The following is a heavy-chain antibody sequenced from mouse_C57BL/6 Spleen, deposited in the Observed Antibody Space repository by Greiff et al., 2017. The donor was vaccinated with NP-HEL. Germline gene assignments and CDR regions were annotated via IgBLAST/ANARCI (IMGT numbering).Heavy chain of an antibody. V-gene: IGHV5-9-1*02. CDR2: ISSGGDYI. Sequence: EVKLVESGEGLVKPGGSLKLSCAASGFTFSSYPMSWVRQTPEKRLEWVAYISSGGDYIYYADTVKGRFTISRDNARNTLYLQMSSLKSEVTAMYYCTRVGNYRAWFAYWGQGTLVTVSA. CDR1: GFTFSSYP. CDR3: TRVGNYRAWFAY. D-gene: IGHD2-1*01. J-gene: IGHJ3*01.